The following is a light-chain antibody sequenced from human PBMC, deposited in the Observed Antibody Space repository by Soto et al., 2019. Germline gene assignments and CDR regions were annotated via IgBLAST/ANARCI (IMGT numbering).Light chain of an antibody. J-gene: IGLJ2*01. V-gene: IGLV1-40*01. CDR2: GNS. Sequence: QSVLTQPPSVSGAPGQRVTISCTGSSSNIGAGYDVHWYQQLPGTAPKFLIYGNSNRPSGVPDRFSGSKSGTSASLAITGLQAEDEAEYDCQSYASSLSGAVFGGGTKLTVL. CDR1: SSNIGAGYD. CDR3: QSYASSLSGAV.